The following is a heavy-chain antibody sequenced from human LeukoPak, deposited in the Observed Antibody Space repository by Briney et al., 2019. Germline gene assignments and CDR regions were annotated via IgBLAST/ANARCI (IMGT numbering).Heavy chain of an antibody. CDR3: AREKYYYGSAYYMDV. CDR1: GGTFSSYA. D-gene: IGHD3-10*01. CDR2: IIPIFGTA. J-gene: IGHJ6*03. V-gene: IGHV1-69*05. Sequence: SVKVSCKASGGTFSSYAISWVRQAPGQGLEWMGGIIPIFGTANYAQKFQGRVTITTDESTSTAYMELSSLRPEDTAVYYCAREKYYYGSAYYMDVWGKGTTVTVSS.